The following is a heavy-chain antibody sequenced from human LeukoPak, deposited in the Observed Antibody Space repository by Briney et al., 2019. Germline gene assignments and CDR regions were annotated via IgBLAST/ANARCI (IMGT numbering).Heavy chain of an antibody. CDR3: ARARKYNWNDVEAYCGGDCQFAFDI. D-gene: IGHD2-21*02. CDR1: GGSISSYY. CDR2: IYTSGST. Sequence: SETLSLTCTVSGGSISSYYWSWIRQPAGKGLEWIGRIYTSGSTNYNPSLKSRVTMSVDTSKNQFSLKLSSVTAADTAVYYCARARKYNWNDVEAYCGGDCQFAFDIWGQGTMVTVSS. J-gene: IGHJ3*02. V-gene: IGHV4-4*07.